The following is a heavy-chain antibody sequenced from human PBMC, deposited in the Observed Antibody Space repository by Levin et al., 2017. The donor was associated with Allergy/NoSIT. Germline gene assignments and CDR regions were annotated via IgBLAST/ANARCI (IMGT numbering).Heavy chain of an antibody. CDR2: IRSKAYGGTT. D-gene: IGHD3-10*01. J-gene: IGHJ3*02. CDR3: TREYYYGSGSYYNQDAFDI. CDR1: GFTFGDYA. V-gene: IGHV3-49*03. Sequence: QPGGSLRLSCTASGFTFGDYAMSWFRQAPGKGLEWVGFIRSKAYGGTTEYAASVKGRFTISRDDSKSIAYLQMNSLKTEDTAVYYCTREYYYGSGSYYNQDAFDIWGQGTMVTVSS.